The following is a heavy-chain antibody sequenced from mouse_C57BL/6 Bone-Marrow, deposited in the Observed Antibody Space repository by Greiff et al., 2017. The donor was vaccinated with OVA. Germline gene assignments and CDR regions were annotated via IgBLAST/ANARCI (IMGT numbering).Heavy chain of an antibody. Sequence: QVQLQQPGAELVKPGASVKLSCKASGYTFTSYWMQWVKQRPGQGLEWIGEIDPSDSYTNYNQKFKGKATLTVDTSSSTAYMQLSSLTSEDSAVYYCAREGYYDYVGGAYYAMDCWGEGTSVTDSS. V-gene: IGHV1-50*01. CDR2: IDPSDSYT. J-gene: IGHJ4*01. CDR1: GYTFTSYW. CDR3: AREGYYDYVGGAYYAMDC. D-gene: IGHD2-4*01.